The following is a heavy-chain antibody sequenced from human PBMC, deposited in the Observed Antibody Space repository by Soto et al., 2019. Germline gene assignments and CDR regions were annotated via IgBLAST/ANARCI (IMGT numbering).Heavy chain of an antibody. D-gene: IGHD2-21*02. CDR1: GFTFSTYT. Sequence: EVHLLESGGGLGQPGGSLRLSCVASGFTFSTYTMSWVRQAPGKGLEWVSSISGGGGSPSYADSVQGRFSISRDNAKNTLYLQMNSLRGEDTATYYCAKARCLTPDCYVPDYWGQGALVIVSS. J-gene: IGHJ4*02. CDR2: ISGGGGSP. CDR3: AKARCLTPDCYVPDY. V-gene: IGHV3-23*01.